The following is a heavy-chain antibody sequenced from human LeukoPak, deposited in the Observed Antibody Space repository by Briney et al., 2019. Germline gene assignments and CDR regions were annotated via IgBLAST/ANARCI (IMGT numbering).Heavy chain of an antibody. CDR3: AREPSGWYVDH. J-gene: IGHJ4*02. CDR2: IIPILGIA. D-gene: IGHD6-19*01. V-gene: IGHV1-69*04. Sequence: ASVKVSCKASGGTFSSYAISWVRQAPGQGLEWMGRIIPILGIANYAQKFQGRVTMTRNTSISTAYMELSSLRAEDTAVYFCAREPSGWYVDHWGQGTLVTVSS. CDR1: GGTFSSYA.